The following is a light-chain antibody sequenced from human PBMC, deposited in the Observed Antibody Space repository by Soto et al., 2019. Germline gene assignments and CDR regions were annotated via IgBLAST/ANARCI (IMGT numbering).Light chain of an antibody. J-gene: IGKJ5*01. Sequence: DIQMTQSPSSLSASVGDRVPITCRTSQSISIYLNWYQQIPGKAPKLLIYAASSLQSGVPSRFSGSGSGTDFTLTISSLQPEDFATYYCQQSYSTPITFGQGTRLEIK. V-gene: IGKV1-39*01. CDR1: QSISIY. CDR2: AAS. CDR3: QQSYSTPIT.